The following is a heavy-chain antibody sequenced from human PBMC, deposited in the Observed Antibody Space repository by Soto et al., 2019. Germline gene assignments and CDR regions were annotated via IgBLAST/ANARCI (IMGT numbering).Heavy chain of an antibody. V-gene: IGHV3-11*06. CDR1: GFTFSDYY. CDR2: ISSSSSYT. CDR3: ARDRRVVPAAIEYNWFDP. D-gene: IGHD2-2*01. J-gene: IGHJ5*02. Sequence: GGSLRLSCAASGFTFSDYYMSWIRQAPGKGLEWVSYISSSSSYTNYADSVKGRFTISRDNAKNLLYLQMNSLRAEDTAVYYCARDRRVVPAAIEYNWFDPWGQGTLVTVSS.